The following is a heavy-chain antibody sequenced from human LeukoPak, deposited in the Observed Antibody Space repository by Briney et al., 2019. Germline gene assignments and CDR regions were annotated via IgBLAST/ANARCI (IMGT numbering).Heavy chain of an antibody. CDR2: INHSGST. V-gene: IGHV4-34*01. Sequence: PSETLSLTCAVYGGSFSGYYWSWIRQPPGKGLEWIGEINHSGSTNYNPSLKSRVTISVDTSKNQFSLKLSSVTAADTAVYYCARGADFWSGYSPFDYWGQGTLITVSS. CDR1: GGSFSGYY. CDR3: ARGADFWSGYSPFDY. J-gene: IGHJ4*02. D-gene: IGHD3-3*01.